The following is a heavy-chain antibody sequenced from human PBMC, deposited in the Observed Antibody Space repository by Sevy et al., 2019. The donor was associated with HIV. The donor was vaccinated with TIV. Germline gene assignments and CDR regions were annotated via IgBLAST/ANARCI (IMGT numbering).Heavy chain of an antibody. V-gene: IGHV1-2*02. Sequence: ASVKVSCKASGYTFTGYQIHWVRQAPGQGLQWMGWINPNSDGTNFAQKFQGRVTMTTDTSINTAYMELSRLRSDDTAVYYCARGTPFWSGSYYFHSWGQRTVVTVSS. D-gene: IGHD3-3*01. CDR1: GYTFTGYQ. CDR2: INPNSDGT. CDR3: ARGTPFWSGSYYFHS. J-gene: IGHJ4*02.